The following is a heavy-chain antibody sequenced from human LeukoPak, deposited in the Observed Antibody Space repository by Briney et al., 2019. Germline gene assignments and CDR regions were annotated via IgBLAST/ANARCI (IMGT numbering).Heavy chain of an antibody. CDR2: IYPGDSDT. D-gene: IGHD3-10*01. CDR1: GYSFASYW. J-gene: IGHJ4*02. Sequence: GESLKISCKGSGYSFASYWIAWVRQMPGKGLEWMGIIYPGDSDTRCSPSFQGQVTISADKSISTASLQWSSLKASDTAMYYCARHGYYYGSGSYYNPFDYWGQGTLVTVSS. V-gene: IGHV5-51*01. CDR3: ARHGYYYGSGSYYNPFDY.